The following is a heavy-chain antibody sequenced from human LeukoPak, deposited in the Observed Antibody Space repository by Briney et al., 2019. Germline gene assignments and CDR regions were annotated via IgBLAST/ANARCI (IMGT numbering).Heavy chain of an antibody. CDR1: GGSISSGSYY. Sequence: SETLSLTCTVSGGSISSGSYYWSWIRQPAGTGLEWIGRIYTSGSTNYDPSLKSRVTISVDTSKNQFSLKLSSVTAADTAVYYCARLLVDIVAIWGQGTLVTVSS. CDR3: ARLLVDIVAI. CDR2: IYTSGST. J-gene: IGHJ4*02. D-gene: IGHD5-12*01. V-gene: IGHV4-61*02.